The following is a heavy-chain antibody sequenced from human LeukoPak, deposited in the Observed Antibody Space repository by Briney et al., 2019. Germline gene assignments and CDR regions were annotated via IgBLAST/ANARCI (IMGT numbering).Heavy chain of an antibody. Sequence: PGGSLRLSCAASGFTFSSYAMHWVRQAPGKGLEWVAVISYDGNNKYYADSVKGRFTISRDNSKDTLYLQTNSLRAEDTAVYYCARDCSNVVTAIWGQGTLVTVSS. CDR3: ARDCSNVVTAI. CDR2: ISYDGNNK. D-gene: IGHD3-22*01. CDR1: GFTFSSYA. V-gene: IGHV3-30-3*01. J-gene: IGHJ4*02.